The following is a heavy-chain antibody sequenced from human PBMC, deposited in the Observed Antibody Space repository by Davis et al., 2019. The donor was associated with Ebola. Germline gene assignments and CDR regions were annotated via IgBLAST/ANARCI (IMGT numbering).Heavy chain of an antibody. Sequence: SETLSLTCAVYGGSFSAYWWTWVRQSPGKGLEWIGEINDSGSTNYNPSLKRRLTISVATSKKQFYLKLSSVTAADTAVYYCARQNAATEVYDYWGQGTLVTVSS. J-gene: IGHJ4*02. V-gene: IGHV4-34*01. CDR2: INDSGST. CDR3: ARQNAATEVYDY. D-gene: IGHD1-1*01. CDR1: GGSFSAYW.